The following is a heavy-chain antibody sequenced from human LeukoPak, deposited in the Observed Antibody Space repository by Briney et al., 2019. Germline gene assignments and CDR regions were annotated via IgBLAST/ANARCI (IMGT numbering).Heavy chain of an antibody. CDR3: ATPDGIAVAGGLTFDY. CDR2: FDPEDGET. CDR1: GYTLTELS. J-gene: IGHJ4*02. Sequence: GASVKVSCKVSGYTLTELSMHWVRQAPRKGLEWMGGFDPEDGETIYAQKFQGRVTMTEDTSTDTAYMELGSLRSEDTAVYYCATPDGIAVAGGLTFDYWGQGTLVTVSS. V-gene: IGHV1-24*01. D-gene: IGHD6-19*01.